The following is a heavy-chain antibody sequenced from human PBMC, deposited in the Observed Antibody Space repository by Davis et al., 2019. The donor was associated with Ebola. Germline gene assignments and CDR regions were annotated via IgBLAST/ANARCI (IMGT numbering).Heavy chain of an antibody. CDR3: ANLGSGSHYEDFDY. CDR2: ISYDGINK. CDR1: GFTFSSYG. Sequence: GESLKISCAASGFTFSSYGMHWVRQAPGKGLEWVAIISYDGINKYYGDSVKGRFTISRDNSKNTLYLQMNTLRPEDTAVYYCANLGSGSHYEDFDYWGQGTLVTVSS. V-gene: IGHV3-30*18. D-gene: IGHD3-10*01. J-gene: IGHJ4*02.